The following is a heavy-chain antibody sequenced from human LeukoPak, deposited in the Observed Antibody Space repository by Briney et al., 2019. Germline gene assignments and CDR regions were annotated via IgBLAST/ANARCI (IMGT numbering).Heavy chain of an antibody. Sequence: GASVKVSCKASVYTFTDYYMQWVRQAPGQGLEWMGWINPNSGGTNYAQKFQGRVTMTRDTSISTAYMELGRLRSDDTAVYYCAASYSSSWYLDYWGQGTLVTVSS. D-gene: IGHD6-13*01. J-gene: IGHJ4*02. CDR2: INPNSGGT. CDR3: AASYSSSWYLDY. CDR1: VYTFTDYY. V-gene: IGHV1-2*02.